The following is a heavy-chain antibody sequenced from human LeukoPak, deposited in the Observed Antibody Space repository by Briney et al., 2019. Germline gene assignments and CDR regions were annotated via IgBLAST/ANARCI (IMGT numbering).Heavy chain of an antibody. J-gene: IGHJ4*02. V-gene: IGHV1-69*13. CDR3: ARDPRTNGYPLNYFDY. CDR1: GGTFNNYA. Sequence: SVKVSCKASGGTFNNYAINWVRQAPGQGLEWMGGIIPIFGSSNYAQKFQGRVTITADESTTTAYMELSSLRSEDTAVYYCARDPRTNGYPLNYFDYWGQGTLVTVSS. D-gene: IGHD2-8*01. CDR2: IIPIFGSS.